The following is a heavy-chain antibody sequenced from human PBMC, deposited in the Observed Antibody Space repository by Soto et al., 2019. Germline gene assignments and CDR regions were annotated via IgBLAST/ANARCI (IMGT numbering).Heavy chain of an antibody. Sequence: SVKVSCKASGGTFSSYAISWVRQAPGQGLEWMGGIIPIFGTANYAQKFQGRVTITADESTSTAYVELSSLRSEDTAVYYCASRYHLGYCSSTSCYTHWFDPWGQGTLVTVSS. V-gene: IGHV1-69*13. CDR3: ASRYHLGYCSSTSCYTHWFDP. CDR2: IIPIFGTA. J-gene: IGHJ5*02. D-gene: IGHD2-2*02. CDR1: GGTFSSYA.